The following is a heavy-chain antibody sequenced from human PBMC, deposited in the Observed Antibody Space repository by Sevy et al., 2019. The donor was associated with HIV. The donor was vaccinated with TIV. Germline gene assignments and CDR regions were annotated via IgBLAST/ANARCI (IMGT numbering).Heavy chain of an antibody. CDR2: ISSSTSTI. J-gene: IGHJ4*02. D-gene: IGHD6-13*01. CDR3: ARLSGYSSSWSYFDY. CDR1: AFTFSSYS. Sequence: GGFLRLSCAASAFTFSSYSMNWVRQAPGKGLEWVSYISSSTSTIYYADSVKGRFTISRDNAKNSLYLQINSLRAEDAAVYYCARLSGYSSSWSYFDYWGQGTLVSVSS. V-gene: IGHV3-48*01.